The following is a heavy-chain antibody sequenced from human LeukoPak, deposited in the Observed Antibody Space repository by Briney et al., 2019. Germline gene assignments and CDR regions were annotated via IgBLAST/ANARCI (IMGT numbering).Heavy chain of an antibody. CDR3: ARLGYGGNSPDVAFDI. CDR1: GGSISSYY. J-gene: IGHJ3*02. V-gene: IGHV4-59*01. Sequence: SETLSLTCTVSGGSISSYYWSWIRQPPGKGLEWIGYIYYSGSTNYNPSLKSRVTISVDTSKNQFSLKLSSVTAADAAVYYCARLGYGGNSPDVAFDIWGQGTMVTVSS. CDR2: IYYSGST. D-gene: IGHD4-23*01.